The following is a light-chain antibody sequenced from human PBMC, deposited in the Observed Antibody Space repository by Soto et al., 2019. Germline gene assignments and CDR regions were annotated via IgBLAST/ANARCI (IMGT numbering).Light chain of an antibody. V-gene: IGKV1-5*03. Sequence: DLQMTQSPSTLSASVGDRVTITCRASQSISSWLAWYQQKPGKAPNLLIYKASSLESGVPSSFSASGSGTEFTLTSSSLQPDDFATYNCQQHNSYWTFGQGTKVEIK. J-gene: IGKJ1*01. CDR1: QSISSW. CDR3: QQHNSYWT. CDR2: KAS.